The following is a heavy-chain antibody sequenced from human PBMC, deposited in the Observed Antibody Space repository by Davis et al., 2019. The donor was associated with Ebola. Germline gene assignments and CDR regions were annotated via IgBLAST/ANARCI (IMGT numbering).Heavy chain of an antibody. CDR1: GFTFSSYA. Sequence: GESLKISCAASGFTFSSYAMHWVRPAPGKGLEWVAVISYDGSNKYYADSVKGRFTISRDNSKNTLYLQMNSLRAEDTAVYYCASFNCSSTSCYVYYYYGMDVWGKGTTVTVSS. J-gene: IGHJ6*04. CDR3: ASFNCSSTSCYVYYYYGMDV. CDR2: ISYDGSNK. V-gene: IGHV3-30-3*01. D-gene: IGHD2-2*01.